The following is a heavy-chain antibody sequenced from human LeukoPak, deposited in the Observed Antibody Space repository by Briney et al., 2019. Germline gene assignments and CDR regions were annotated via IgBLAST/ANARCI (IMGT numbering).Heavy chain of an antibody. V-gene: IGHV3-23*01. CDR3: ARNLYSSGWYVGY. D-gene: IGHD6-19*01. Sequence: GGSLRLSCPASGFTFSSYAMSWVRQAPGKGLEWVSAISGSGASTYYADSVKGRFTISRDNSKNTLYLQMNSLRAEDTAVYYCARNLYSSGWYVGYWGQGILVTVSS. J-gene: IGHJ4*02. CDR1: GFTFSSYA. CDR2: ISGSGAST.